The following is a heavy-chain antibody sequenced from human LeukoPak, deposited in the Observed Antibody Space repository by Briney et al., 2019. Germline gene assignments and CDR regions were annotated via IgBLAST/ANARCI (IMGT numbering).Heavy chain of an antibody. D-gene: IGHD5-24*01. J-gene: IGHJ3*02. V-gene: IGHV3-23*01. CDR1: GFTFSSYA. CDR3: AKDRHYRDLDSLDI. CDR2: ISGSGGST. Sequence: GGSLRLSCAASGFTFSSYAMSWVRQAPGKGLEWVSAISGSGGSTYYADSVKGRFTISRDNAKNSLYLQMNSLRAEDTALYYCAKDRHYRDLDSLDIWGQGTMLTVSS.